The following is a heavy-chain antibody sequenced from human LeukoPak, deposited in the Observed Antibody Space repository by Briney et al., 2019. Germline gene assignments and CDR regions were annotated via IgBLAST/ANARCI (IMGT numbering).Heavy chain of an antibody. CDR1: GGSISSYY. V-gene: IGHV4-59*08. CDR2: IYYSGST. CDR3: AGQVADYGDYSFDY. J-gene: IGHJ4*02. Sequence: SETLSLTCTVSGGSISSYYWSWIRQPPGKGLEWIGYIYYSGSTNYNPSLKSRVTISVDTSKNQFSLKLSSVTAADTAVYYCAGQVADYGDYSFDYWGQGTLVTVSS. D-gene: IGHD4-17*01.